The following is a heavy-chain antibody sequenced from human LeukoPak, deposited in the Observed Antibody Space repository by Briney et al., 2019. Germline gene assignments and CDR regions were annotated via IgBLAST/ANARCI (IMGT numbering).Heavy chain of an antibody. CDR1: GDSVNSRNYF. V-gene: IGHV4-39*03. CDR3: LRYFYGLGNLGED. D-gene: IGHD3-10*01. Sequence: PSETLALTGSGSGDSVNSRNYFWGWVRQSPGKGLEWIGSIFYPDKTYYVPSLKGRVAISVATSKNQFTLQLTSVTPADTATYFCLRYFYGLGNLGEDWGQGHVVLVSS. CDR2: IFYPDKT. J-gene: IGHJ4*02.